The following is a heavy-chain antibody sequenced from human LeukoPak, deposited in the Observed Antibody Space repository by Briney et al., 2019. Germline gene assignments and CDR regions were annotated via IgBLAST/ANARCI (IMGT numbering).Heavy chain of an antibody. CDR3: ARDGDDYVWGSYRNSNWFDP. J-gene: IGHJ5*02. CDR2: IWYDGSNK. V-gene: IGHV3-33*08. Sequence: RSGGSLRLSCAASGFTFSSYAMSWVRQAPGKGLEWVAVIWYDGSNKYYADSVKGRFTISRDNSKNTLYLQMNSLRAEDTAVYYCARDGDDYVWGSYRNSNWFDPWGQGTLVTVSS. CDR1: GFTFSSYA. D-gene: IGHD3-16*02.